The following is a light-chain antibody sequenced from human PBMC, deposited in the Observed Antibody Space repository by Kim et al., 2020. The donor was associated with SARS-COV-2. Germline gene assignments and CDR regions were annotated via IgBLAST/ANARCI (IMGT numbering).Light chain of an antibody. CDR1: QSVSSN. CDR2: GAS. CDR3: QQYNNWPPYT. Sequence: EIVMTQSPATLSVSPGERATLSCRASQSVSSNLAWYQQKPGQAPRLLIYGASTRATGIPARFSGSGSGTEFTLTISSLQSEDFAVYYCQQYNNWPPYTFRPGDQAGD. V-gene: IGKV3-15*01. J-gene: IGKJ2*01.